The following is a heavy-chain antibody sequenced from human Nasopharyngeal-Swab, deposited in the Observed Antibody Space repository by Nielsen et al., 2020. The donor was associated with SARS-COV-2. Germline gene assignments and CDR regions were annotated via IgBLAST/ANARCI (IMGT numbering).Heavy chain of an antibody. Sequence: APVKVSCKASGYTFTSYDINWVRQATGQGLEWMGWMNPNSGNTGYAQKFQGRVTMTRNTSISTAYMELSSLRSEDTAVYYCARGLLLWFGELWGIGDYWGQGTLVTVSS. D-gene: IGHD3-10*01. J-gene: IGHJ4*02. CDR2: MNPNSGNT. CDR3: ARGLLLWFGELWGIGDY. CDR1: GYTFTSYD. V-gene: IGHV1-8*01.